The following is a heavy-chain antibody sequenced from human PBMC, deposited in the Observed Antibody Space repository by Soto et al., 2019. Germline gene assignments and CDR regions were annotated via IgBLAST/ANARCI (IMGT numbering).Heavy chain of an antibody. V-gene: IGHV1-2*04. CDR2: INPNSGGT. J-gene: IGHJ6*02. CDR1: GYTFTGYY. D-gene: IGHD3-10*01. Sequence: QVQLVQSGAEVKKPGASVKVSCKASGYTFTGYYMHWVRQAPGQGLEWMGWINPNSGGTNYAQKFQGWVTMTWDTSISTAYMELSRLRSDDTAVYYCARAGITMVRGVPNNEVYYYYGMDVWGQGTTVTVSS. CDR3: ARAGITMVRGVPNNEVYYYYGMDV.